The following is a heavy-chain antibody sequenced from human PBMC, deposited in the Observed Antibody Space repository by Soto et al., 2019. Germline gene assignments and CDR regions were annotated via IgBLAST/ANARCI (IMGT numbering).Heavy chain of an antibody. CDR2: IIPILGIA. J-gene: IGHJ3*01. CDR3: ARAGAAAGPDAFDL. V-gene: IGHV1-69*02. Sequence: QVQLVQSGAEVKKPGSSVKVSCKASGGTFSSYTISWVRQAPGQGLEWMGRIIPILGIANYAQKFQGRVTITADKSRSTAYVELSSLRSEDTGVYYWARAGAAAGPDAFDLWGQGTMVTVSS. CDR1: GGTFSSYT. D-gene: IGHD6-13*01.